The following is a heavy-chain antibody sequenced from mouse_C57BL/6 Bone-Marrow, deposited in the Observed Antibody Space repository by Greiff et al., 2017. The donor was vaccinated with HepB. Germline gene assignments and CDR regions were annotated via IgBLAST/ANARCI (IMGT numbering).Heavy chain of an antibody. J-gene: IGHJ3*01. Sequence: EVQLQQSGPELVKPGASVKISCKASGYTFTDYYMNWVKQSHGKSLEWIGEINPNNGGTSYNQKFKGKATLTVDKSSSTAYMELRRLTSEDSAVYYCARPTIYYDYYGYAYWGQGTLVTVSA. CDR1: GYTFTDYY. V-gene: IGHV1-26*01. D-gene: IGHD2-4*01. CDR3: ARPTIYYDYYGYAY. CDR2: INPNNGGT.